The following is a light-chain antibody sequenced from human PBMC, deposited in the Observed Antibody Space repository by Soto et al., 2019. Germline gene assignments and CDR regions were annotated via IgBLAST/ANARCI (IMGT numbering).Light chain of an antibody. CDR3: QQFGNPLTYT. CDR1: QSVSSSY. V-gene: IGKV3-20*01. Sequence: EIVLTQSPGTLSLSPGERATLSCRASQSVSSSYLAWYQQRPGQAPRLLMYRTSTRATGIPDRFSGSGSGTDFTITISRLEPEDFAVYYCQQFGNPLTYTFGQGTKLEIK. J-gene: IGKJ2*01. CDR2: RTS.